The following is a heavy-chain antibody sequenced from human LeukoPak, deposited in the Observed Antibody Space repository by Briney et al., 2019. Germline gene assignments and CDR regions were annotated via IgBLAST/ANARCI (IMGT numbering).Heavy chain of an antibody. V-gene: IGHV4-39*07. Sequence: SETLSLTCTVSGGSISSSSYYWGWIRQPPGKGLEWIGSTYYSGSTYYNPSLKSRVTISVDTSKNQFSLKLSSVTAADTAVYYCASQEADYWGQGTLVTVSS. CDR3: ASQEADY. J-gene: IGHJ4*02. CDR2: TYYSGST. CDR1: GGSISSSSYY.